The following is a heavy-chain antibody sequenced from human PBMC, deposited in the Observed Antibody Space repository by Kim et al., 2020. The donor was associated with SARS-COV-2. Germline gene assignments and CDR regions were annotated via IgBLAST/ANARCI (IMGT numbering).Heavy chain of an antibody. V-gene: IGHV4-39*01. Sequence: SETLSLTCTVSGGSISSSSYYWGWIRQPPGKGLEWIGSIYYSGSTYYNPSLKSRVTISVDTSKNQFSLKLSSVTAADTAVYYCARNPIMITFGGVITVLPAFDIWGQGTMVTVSS. J-gene: IGHJ3*02. CDR2: IYYSGST. CDR1: GGSISSSSYY. D-gene: IGHD3-16*02. CDR3: ARNPIMITFGGVITVLPAFDI.